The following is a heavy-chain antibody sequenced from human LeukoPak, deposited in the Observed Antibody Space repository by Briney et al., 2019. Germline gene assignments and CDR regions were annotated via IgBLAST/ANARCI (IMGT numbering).Heavy chain of an antibody. D-gene: IGHD3-3*01. V-gene: IGHV1-8*03. J-gene: IGHJ5*02. CDR1: GYTFTSYD. CDR2: MNPNSGNT. Sequence: ASVKVSCKASGYTFTSYDINWVRQATGQGLEWMGWMNPNSGNTGYAQKFQGRVTITRNTSISTAYMELSSLRSEDTAVYYCARTDTPYYHFWSGYYRPKQGGFDPWGQGTLVTVSS. CDR3: ARTDTPYYHFWSGYYRPKQGGFDP.